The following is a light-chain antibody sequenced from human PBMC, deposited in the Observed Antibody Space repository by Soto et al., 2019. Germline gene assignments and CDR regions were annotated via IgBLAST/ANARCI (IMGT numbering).Light chain of an antibody. Sequence: EIVMTQSPATLSVSPGERATLSCRASQSVGRNLAWFQQKPGQAPRLLIYGASARATGIPDRFSGSGSGTEFTLTISSLQSEDFAVYYCQQYNNWPRTFGQGTKVEIK. J-gene: IGKJ1*01. CDR2: GAS. V-gene: IGKV3-15*01. CDR1: QSVGRN. CDR3: QQYNNWPRT.